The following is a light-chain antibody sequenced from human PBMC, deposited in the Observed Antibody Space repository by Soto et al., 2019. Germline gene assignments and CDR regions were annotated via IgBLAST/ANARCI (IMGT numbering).Light chain of an antibody. CDR3: QQRSDLPST. Sequence: EIVLTQSPVTLSLSPGERATLSCRASQSVGSYFAWYQQKPGQAPRLLIYDASSRATGIPARFSGSGSGTDFPLTNSSLEPEDFSVYYCQQRSDLPSTFGGGTRVEIK. V-gene: IGKV3-11*01. CDR1: QSVGSY. J-gene: IGKJ4*01. CDR2: DAS.